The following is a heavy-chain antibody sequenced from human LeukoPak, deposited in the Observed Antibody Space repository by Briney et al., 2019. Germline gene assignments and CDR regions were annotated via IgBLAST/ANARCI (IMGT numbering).Heavy chain of an antibody. D-gene: IGHD5-18*01. J-gene: IGHJ4*02. V-gene: IGHV3-13*01. CDR1: GFTLGGHD. Sequence: GGSLRLSCTASGFTLGGHDMHWVRQTTGDGLEWVAAVSAGHHAFYAGSVEGRFTVSREDAKNSLYLQMNSLRAGDTAVYYCVREARGYHYTYFDYWGQGSLVIVSS. CDR2: VSAGHHA. CDR3: VREARGYHYTYFDY.